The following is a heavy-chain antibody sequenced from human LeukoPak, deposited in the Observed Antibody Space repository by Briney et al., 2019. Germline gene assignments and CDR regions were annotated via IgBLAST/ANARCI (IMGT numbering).Heavy chain of an antibody. CDR3: ARRYDSTLYYCYYMDV. CDR2: IYYSGST. J-gene: IGHJ6*03. D-gene: IGHD3-22*01. V-gene: IGHV4-59*08. CDR1: GGSISSYY. Sequence: SETLSLTCTVSGGSISSYYWSWIRQPPGKGLEWIGYIYYSGSTNYNPSLKSRVTISVDTSKNQFSLKLSSVTAADTAVYYCARRYDSTLYYCYYMDVWGKGTTVTVSS.